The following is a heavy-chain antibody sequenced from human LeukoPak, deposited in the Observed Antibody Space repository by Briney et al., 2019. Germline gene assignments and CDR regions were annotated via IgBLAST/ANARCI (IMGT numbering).Heavy chain of an antibody. CDR1: GFTFSSYE. Sequence: GGSLRLSCAASGFTFSSYEMHWVRQAPGKGLEWVSYISSSGSTIYYADSVKGRFTISRDNAKNSLHLQMNSLRAEDTAVYYCARDYGGSSPFDYWGQGTLVTVSS. D-gene: IGHD4-23*01. V-gene: IGHV3-48*03. J-gene: IGHJ4*02. CDR3: ARDYGGSSPFDY. CDR2: ISSSGSTI.